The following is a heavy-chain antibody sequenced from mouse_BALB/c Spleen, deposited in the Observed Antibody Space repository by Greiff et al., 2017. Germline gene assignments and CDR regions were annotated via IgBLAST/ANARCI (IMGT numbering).Heavy chain of an antibody. CDR2: ISSGGST. CDR1: GFTFTSYA. D-gene: IGHD4-1*01. CDR3: ARGWDYFDY. Sequence: VQLVESGAGLVKPGGSLKLSCAASGFTFTSYAMSWVRQTPGKRLEWVASISSGGSTYYPDSVKGRFTISRDNARNILYLQMSSLRSEDTAMYYCARGWDYFDYWGQGTTLTVSS. V-gene: IGHV5-6-5*01. J-gene: IGHJ2*01.